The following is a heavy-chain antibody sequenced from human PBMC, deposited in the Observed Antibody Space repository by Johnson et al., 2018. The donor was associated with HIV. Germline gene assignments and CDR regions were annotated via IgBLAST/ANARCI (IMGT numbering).Heavy chain of an antibody. CDR2: ISGSGGST. CDR3: VRPIFGVVSSPVDAFGV. V-gene: IGHV3-23*04. CDR1: GFTFSSYA. D-gene: IGHD3-3*01. Sequence: MLLVESGGGLVQPGGSLRLSCAASGFTFSSYAMSWVRQAPGKGLEWVSAISGSGGSTYYADSVKGRFTISRDNAKNSLYLQMNSLRAEDTALYYCVRPIFGVVSSPVDAFGVWGQGTMVTVSS. J-gene: IGHJ3*01.